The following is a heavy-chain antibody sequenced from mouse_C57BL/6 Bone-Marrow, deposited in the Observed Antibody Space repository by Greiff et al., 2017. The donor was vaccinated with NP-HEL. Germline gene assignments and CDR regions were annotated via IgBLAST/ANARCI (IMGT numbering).Heavy chain of an antibody. CDR2: INPNNGGT. D-gene: IGHD4-1*01. CDR1: GYTFTDYN. CDR3: AKLAFSY. V-gene: IGHV1-22*01. Sequence: EVKLQESGPELVKPGASVKMSCKASGYTFTDYNMPWVQQSPFPSLYLICSINPNNGGTSYNQKFKGKAPLTVNKSSSTAYMELRSLTSEDSAVYYCAKLAFSYWCQGTLVTVSA. J-gene: IGHJ3*01.